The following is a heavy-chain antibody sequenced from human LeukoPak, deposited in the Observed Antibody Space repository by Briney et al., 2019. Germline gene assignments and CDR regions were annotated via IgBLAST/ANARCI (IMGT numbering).Heavy chain of an antibody. CDR1: GGSISRGGYS. D-gene: IGHD4-17*01. CDR3: ASTNDFGDYMGA. Sequence: PSETLSLTCTVSGGSISRGGYSWSWIRQPPGKGLEWIGYMYHGGSTYYSPSLKSRVTISVDWSKNQFSLNLSSVTDADTAVYYCASTNDFGDYMGAWGQGTLVTVSS. CDR2: MYHGGST. V-gene: IGHV4-30-2*01. J-gene: IGHJ5*02.